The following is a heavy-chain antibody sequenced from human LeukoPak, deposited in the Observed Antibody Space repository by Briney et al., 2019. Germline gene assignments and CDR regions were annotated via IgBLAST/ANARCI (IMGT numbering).Heavy chain of an antibody. CDR1: GFTFSSYA. CDR3: ASNSRDGYID. CDR2: ISYDGSNK. D-gene: IGHD5-24*01. V-gene: IGHV3-30-3*01. J-gene: IGHJ4*02. Sequence: PGGSLRLSCAASGFTFSSYAMHWVRQAPGKGLEWVAVISYDGSNKYYADSVKGRFTISRDNSKNTLYLQMNSLRAEDTAVYYCASNSRDGYIDWGQGTLVTVSS.